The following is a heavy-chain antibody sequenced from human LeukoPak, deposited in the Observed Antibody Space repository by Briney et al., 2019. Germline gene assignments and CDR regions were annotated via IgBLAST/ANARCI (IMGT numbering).Heavy chain of an antibody. Sequence: GGSLRLSCAASGFTFSSYAMSWVRQAPGKGLEWVSTITGSGGTAFYADSVKGRFTISRDNSKNTLYLQVNSLRAEDTAVYYCAKGGKWDVTPFDYWGQGTLVTVSS. V-gene: IGHV3-23*01. CDR3: AKGGKWDVTPFDY. CDR2: ITGSGGTA. D-gene: IGHD1-26*01. J-gene: IGHJ4*02. CDR1: GFTFSSYA.